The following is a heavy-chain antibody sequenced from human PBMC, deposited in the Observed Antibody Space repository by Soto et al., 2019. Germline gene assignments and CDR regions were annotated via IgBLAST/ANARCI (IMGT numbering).Heavy chain of an antibody. CDR3: ARGRYCLTGRCFPNWFES. CDR1: GDSISNLDYF. V-gene: IGHV4-30-4*01. J-gene: IGHJ5*01. CDR2: SYKSATT. D-gene: IGHD7-27*01. Sequence: ASETMSLTCSVSGDSISNLDYFWAWIRQPPGQALEYIGYSYKSATTYYNPSFESRVAISVDTSKSQFSLSLTSVTAADTAVSFSARGRYCLTGRCFPNWFESWGQGALVTVPQ.